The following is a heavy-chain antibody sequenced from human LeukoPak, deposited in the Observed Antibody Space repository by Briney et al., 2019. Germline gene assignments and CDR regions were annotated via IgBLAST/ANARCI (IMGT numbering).Heavy chain of an antibody. CDR1: GFTFSYYG. CDR2: IWYDGSNK. D-gene: IGHD6-6*01. V-gene: IGHV3-33*01. Sequence: GGSLRLSCAASGFTFSYYGMHRVRQAPGKGLEWVAVIWYDGSNKYYADSVKGRFTISRDNSKNTLYLQMNSLRAEDTAVYYCARVHFSSSPYFDYWGQGTLVTVSS. J-gene: IGHJ4*02. CDR3: ARVHFSSSPYFDY.